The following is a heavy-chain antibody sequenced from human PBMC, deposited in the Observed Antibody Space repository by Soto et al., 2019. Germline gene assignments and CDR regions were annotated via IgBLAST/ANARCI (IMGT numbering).Heavy chain of an antibody. CDR3: ARVGCTNGVCYDFDY. CDR1: SGSISSSNW. V-gene: IGHV4-4*02. Sequence: PSETLSLTCAVSSGSISSSNWWSWVRQPPGKGLEWIGEIYHSGSTNYNPSLKSRVTISVDKSKNQFSLKLSSVTAADTAVYYCARVGCTNGVCYDFDYWGQGTLVTVSS. J-gene: IGHJ4*02. D-gene: IGHD2-8*01. CDR2: IYHSGST.